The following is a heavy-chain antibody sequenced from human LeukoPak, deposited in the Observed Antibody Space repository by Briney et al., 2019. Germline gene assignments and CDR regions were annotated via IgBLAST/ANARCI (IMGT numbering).Heavy chain of an antibody. J-gene: IGHJ4*02. D-gene: IGHD5-12*01. CDR3: ARDFGRGYSGCDSD. Sequence: ASVKVSCKASGYTFTGYYMHWVRQAPGQGLEWVGWINPNSGGTNYAQKFQGRVTMTRDTSISTAYMELSRLRSDDTAVYYCARDFGRGYSGCDSDWGQGTLVTVSS. V-gene: IGHV1-2*02. CDR2: INPNSGGT. CDR1: GYTFTGYY.